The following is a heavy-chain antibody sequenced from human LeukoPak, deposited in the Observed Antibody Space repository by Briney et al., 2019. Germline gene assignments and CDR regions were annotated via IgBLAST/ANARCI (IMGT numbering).Heavy chain of an antibody. V-gene: IGHV4-59*08. Sequence: PSETLSLTCTVSGGSISTYFWSWIRQPPGKGLEWIGYVYYSGSTNYNPSLKSRVTISVDMSKNQFSLKLSSVTAADTAVYYCARFRSSWYGWFDPWGQGTLVTVSS. J-gene: IGHJ5*02. D-gene: IGHD6-13*01. CDR2: VYYSGST. CDR3: ARFRSSWYGWFDP. CDR1: GGSISTYF.